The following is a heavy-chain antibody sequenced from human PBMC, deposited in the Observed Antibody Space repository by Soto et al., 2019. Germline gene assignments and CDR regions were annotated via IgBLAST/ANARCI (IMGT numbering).Heavy chain of an antibody. CDR3: ARNGYDYVWGSYRFGYFDY. CDR2: IYYSGST. CDR1: GGSISSSSYY. V-gene: IGHV4-39*01. Sequence: SETLSLTCTVSGGSISSSSYYWGWIRQPPGKGLEWIGSIYYSGSTYYNPSLKSRVTISVDTSKNQFSLKLSSVTAADTAVYYCARNGYDYVWGSYRFGYFDYWGQGTLVTVS. J-gene: IGHJ4*02. D-gene: IGHD3-16*02.